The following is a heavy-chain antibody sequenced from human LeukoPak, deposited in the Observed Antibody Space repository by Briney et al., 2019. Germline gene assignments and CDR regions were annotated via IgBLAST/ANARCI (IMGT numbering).Heavy chain of an antibody. Sequence: SETLSLTCAVYGGSFSGYYWSWIRQPPGKGLEWVGEINHSGSTNYNSSLKSRVTISVDTSNNQFSLKLSSVTAADTAVYYCARGEPRIHYYGSGSYKIKPYYFDYWGQGTLVTVSS. D-gene: IGHD3-10*01. CDR3: ARGEPRIHYYGSGSYKIKPYYFDY. CDR2: INHSGST. CDR1: GGSFSGYY. J-gene: IGHJ4*02. V-gene: IGHV4-34*01.